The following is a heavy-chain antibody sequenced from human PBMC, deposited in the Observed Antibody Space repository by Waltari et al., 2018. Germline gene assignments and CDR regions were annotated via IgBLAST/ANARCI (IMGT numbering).Heavy chain of an antibody. CDR2: IYHSGST. Sequence: QVQLQESGPGLVKPSETLSLNCAVSGYSISSGYYWGWIRQHPGKGLEWIGSIYHSGSTYYNPSLKSRVTISVDTSKNQFSLKLSSVTAADTAVYYCARDLYGDYAWYFDLWGRGTLVTVSS. CDR1: GYSISSGYY. J-gene: IGHJ2*01. V-gene: IGHV4-38-2*02. CDR3: ARDLYGDYAWYFDL. D-gene: IGHD4-17*01.